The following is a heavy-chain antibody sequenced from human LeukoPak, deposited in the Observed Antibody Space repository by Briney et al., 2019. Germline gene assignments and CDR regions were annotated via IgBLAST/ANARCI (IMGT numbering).Heavy chain of an antibody. D-gene: IGHD5-18*01. CDR3: ARKGAQGQLWLGPRLYYFDC. CDR2: INHSGST. CDR1: GGSFSGYY. V-gene: IGHV4-34*01. Sequence: SETLSLTCAVYGGSFSGYYWSWIRQPPGKGLEWIGEINHSGSTNYNPSLKSRVTISVDTSKNQFSLKLSSMTAADTAVYYCARKGAQGQLWLGPRLYYFDCWGQGTLVTVSS. J-gene: IGHJ4*02.